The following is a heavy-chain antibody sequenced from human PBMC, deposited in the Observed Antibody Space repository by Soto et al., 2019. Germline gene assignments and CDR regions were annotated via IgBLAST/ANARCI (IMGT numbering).Heavy chain of an antibody. Sequence: QVQLVESGGGVVQPGTSLRLSCAASGFTFSGHGMHWVRQAPGKGLEWMAVIWYDGSKKYYGDSVKGRFTISRDNSKNTVFLQMNRLRVEDTGVYYCARGRGGDYGGNSGYYDYWGQGTLVTVSS. V-gene: IGHV3-33*01. J-gene: IGHJ4*02. CDR2: IWYDGSKK. CDR3: ARGRGGDYGGNSGYYDY. CDR1: GFTFSGHG. D-gene: IGHD4-17*01.